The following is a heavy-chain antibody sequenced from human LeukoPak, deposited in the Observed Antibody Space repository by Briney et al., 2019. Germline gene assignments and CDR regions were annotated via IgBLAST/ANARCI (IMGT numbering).Heavy chain of an antibody. V-gene: IGHV3-23*01. CDR1: GFTFSSYS. J-gene: IGHJ4*02. CDR2: ISGSGGST. D-gene: IGHD4-17*01. Sequence: PGGSLRLSCAASGFTFSSYSMNWVRQAPGKGLEWVSAISGSGGSTYYADSVKGRFTISRDNSKNTLYLQMNSLRAEDTAVYYCAKDTAAVTTFFDYWGQGTLVTVSS. CDR3: AKDTAAVTTFFDY.